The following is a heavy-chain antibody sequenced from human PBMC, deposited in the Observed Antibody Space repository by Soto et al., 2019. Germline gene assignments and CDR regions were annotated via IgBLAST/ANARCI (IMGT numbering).Heavy chain of an antibody. CDR3: IRSGYSGSYYRYF. D-gene: IGHD1-26*01. CDR1: GFTFSDYW. J-gene: IGHJ4*02. CDR2: IDRDGATT. V-gene: IGHV3-74*01. Sequence: PGGSLRLCCAASGFTFSDYWMNWVHQVPGKGLVWVSRIDRDGATTSYADSVKGRFTISRDNARNRLYLQMNSLRVEDTAVYYCIRSGYSGSYYRYFWGQGTLVTVSS.